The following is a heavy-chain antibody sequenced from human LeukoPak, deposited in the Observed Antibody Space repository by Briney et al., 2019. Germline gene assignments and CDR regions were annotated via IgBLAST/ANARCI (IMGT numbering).Heavy chain of an antibody. J-gene: IGHJ6*03. D-gene: IGHD3-10*01. CDR1: GGSISSGSYY. CDR3: ARAAYYYGSGSAPYYYYYMDV. CDR2: IYTSGST. Sequence: SQTLSLTCTVSGGSISSGSYYWSWIRQPAGKGLEWIGRIYTSGSTNYNPSLKSRVTISVDTSKNQFSLKLSSVTAADTAVYYCARAAYYYGSGSAPYYYYYMDVWGKGTTVTVS. V-gene: IGHV4-61*02.